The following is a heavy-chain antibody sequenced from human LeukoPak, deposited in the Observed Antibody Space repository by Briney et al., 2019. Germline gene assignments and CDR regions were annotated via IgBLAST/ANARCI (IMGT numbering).Heavy chain of an antibody. CDR3: ARGPPRGPVGLWFGEFQH. CDR2: IHYTGTT. D-gene: IGHD3-10*01. V-gene: IGHV4-59*01. CDR1: GGSISSYY. J-gene: IGHJ1*01. Sequence: PSETLSLTCSVSGGSISSYYWSWIRQPPGKELEWIGYIHYTGTTNYNPSLKSRVTISVGTSKNQFSLKLSSVTAADTAVYYCARGPPRGPVGLWFGEFQHWGQGTLVTVSS.